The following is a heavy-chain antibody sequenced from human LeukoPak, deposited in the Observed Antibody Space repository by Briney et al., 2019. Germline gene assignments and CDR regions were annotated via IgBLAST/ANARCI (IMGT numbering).Heavy chain of an antibody. D-gene: IGHD3-22*01. CDR3: ARAHTYYYDSSGYSNFDY. V-gene: IGHV4-61*02. Sequence: PSETLSLTCTVSGGSISSSSYYWSWIRQPAGKGLEWIGRIYTSGSTNYNPSLKSRVTISVDTSKNQFSLKLSSVTAADTAVYYCARAHTYYYDSSGYSNFDYWGQGTLVTVSS. CDR2: IYTSGST. CDR1: GGSISSSSYY. J-gene: IGHJ4*02.